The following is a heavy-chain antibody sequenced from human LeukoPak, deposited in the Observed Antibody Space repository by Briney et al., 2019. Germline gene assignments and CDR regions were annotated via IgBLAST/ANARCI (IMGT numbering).Heavy chain of an antibody. D-gene: IGHD6-13*01. CDR1: GFTFSSYV. J-gene: IGHJ4*02. V-gene: IGHV3-30*03. Sequence: GGSLRLSCAASGFTFSSYVMHWVRQAPGKGLEWVAVISYDGSNKYYADSVKGRFTISRDNSKNTLYLQMNSLRAEDTAVYYCARAIAAAGPDYWGQGTLVTVSS. CDR2: ISYDGSNK. CDR3: ARAIAAAGPDY.